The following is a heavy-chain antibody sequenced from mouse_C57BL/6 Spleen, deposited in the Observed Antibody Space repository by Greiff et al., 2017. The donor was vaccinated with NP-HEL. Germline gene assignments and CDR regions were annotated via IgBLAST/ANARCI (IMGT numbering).Heavy chain of an antibody. CDR1: GYTFTSYW. Sequence: QVQLQQPGAELVKPGASVKLSCKASGYTFTSYWMHWVKQRPGQGLEWIGMIHPNSGSTNYNEKFKSKATLTVDKSSSTAYMQLSSLTSEDSAVYYCARGGELRREYYYAMDYWGQGTSVTVSS. CDR3: ARGGELRREYYYAMDY. D-gene: IGHD1-1*01. J-gene: IGHJ4*01. V-gene: IGHV1-64*01. CDR2: IHPNSGST.